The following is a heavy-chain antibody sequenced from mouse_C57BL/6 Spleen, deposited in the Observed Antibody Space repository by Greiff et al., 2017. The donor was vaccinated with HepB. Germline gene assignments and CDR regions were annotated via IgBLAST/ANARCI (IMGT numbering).Heavy chain of an antibody. V-gene: IGHV1-15*01. CDR1: GYTFTDYE. Sequence: QVQLQQSGAELVRPGASVTLSCKASGYTFTDYEMHWVKQTPVHGLEWIGAIDPETGGTAYNQKFKGKAILTADKSSSTAYMELRSLTSEDSAVYYCTRKIITTVVPFDYWGQGTTLTVSS. CDR2: IDPETGGT. D-gene: IGHD1-1*01. J-gene: IGHJ2*01. CDR3: TRKIITTVVPFDY.